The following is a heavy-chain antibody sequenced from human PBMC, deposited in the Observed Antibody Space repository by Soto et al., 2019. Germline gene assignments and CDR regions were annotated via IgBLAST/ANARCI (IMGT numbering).Heavy chain of an antibody. CDR1: GGSISSYY. D-gene: IGHD3-10*01. V-gene: IGHV4-59*01. J-gene: IGHJ5*02. CDR3: ARDRGGVASNWFDP. CDR2: IHYSGST. Sequence: QVQLQESGPGLVKPSETLSLTCTVSGGSISSYYWSWIRQPPGKGLEWIGYIHYSGSTKYNPSLQRRVTISVDTSKTQFSLKLSSVTAADTAVYYCARDRGGVASNWFDPWGQGTLVTVSS.